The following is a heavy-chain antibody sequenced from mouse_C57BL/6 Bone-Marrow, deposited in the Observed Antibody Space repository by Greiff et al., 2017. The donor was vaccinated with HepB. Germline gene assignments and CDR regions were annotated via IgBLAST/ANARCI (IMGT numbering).Heavy chain of an antibody. V-gene: IGHV7-3*01. CDR1: GFTFTDYY. Sequence: EVQLVESGGGLVQPGGSLSLSCAASGFTFTDYYMSWVRQPPGKALEWLGFIRNKANGYTTEYSASVKGRFTISRDNSQSILYLQMNALRAEDSATYYCASLTAQATFAYWGQGTLVTVSA. J-gene: IGHJ3*01. D-gene: IGHD3-2*02. CDR3: ASLTAQATFAY. CDR2: IRNKANGYTT.